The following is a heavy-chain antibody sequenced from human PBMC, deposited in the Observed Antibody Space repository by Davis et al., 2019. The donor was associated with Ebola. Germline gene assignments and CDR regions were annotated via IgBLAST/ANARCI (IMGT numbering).Heavy chain of an antibody. D-gene: IGHD1-26*01. Sequence: MPSETLSLTCTVSGGSVNSGNYYWSWIRQSPGKGLEYIGYIHYSGSTNYNPSLKSRVTISVDTSKNQFSLKLSSVTAADTAVYYCARPHYSGSYWYFDLWGRGTLVTVSS. CDR2: IHYSGST. J-gene: IGHJ2*01. CDR1: GGSVNSGNYY. CDR3: ARPHYSGSYWYFDL. V-gene: IGHV4-61*01.